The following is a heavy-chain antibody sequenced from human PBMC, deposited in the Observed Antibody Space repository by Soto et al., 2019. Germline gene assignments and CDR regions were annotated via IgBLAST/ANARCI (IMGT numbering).Heavy chain of an antibody. V-gene: IGHV3-74*01. CDR1: GFTFSRYW. J-gene: IGHJ4*02. Sequence: EVQLVESGGGLVQPGGSLRLSCAASGFTFSRYWMHWVRQAPGKGLVWVSRISYDESRTDYADSVKGRFTISRDSAKNTLYLQMNSLRAEDTAVYFCARGGANTAMAHDYWGQGTLVTVSS. D-gene: IGHD5-18*01. CDR3: ARGGANTAMAHDY. CDR2: ISYDESRT.